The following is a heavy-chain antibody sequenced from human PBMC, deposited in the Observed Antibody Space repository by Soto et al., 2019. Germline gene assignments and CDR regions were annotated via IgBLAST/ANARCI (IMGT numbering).Heavy chain of an antibody. J-gene: IGHJ6*03. D-gene: IGHD3-3*01. Sequence: SETMSLTCGVYGGSFSGYYGSWIRQPPGKGLEWIGEINDSGSTNHKPSLKSQVTMSIDTSKNQFSLNLRSVTAADTGVYYCAKGGRFPEARYYFLDVWGNGTTVTVSS. CDR2: INDSGST. V-gene: IGHV4-34*01. CDR1: GGSFSGYY. CDR3: AKGGRFPEARYYFLDV.